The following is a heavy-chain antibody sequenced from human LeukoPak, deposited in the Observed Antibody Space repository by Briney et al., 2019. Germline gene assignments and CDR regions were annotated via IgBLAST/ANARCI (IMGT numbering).Heavy chain of an antibody. CDR3: ARDRGAYYYETGY. V-gene: IGHV3-66*01. J-gene: IGHJ4*02. D-gene: IGHD3-22*01. CDR1: GFTVNSNY. Sequence: GGSLRLSCAASGFTVNSNYMNWVRQAPGKGLEWVSVIYSGGETYYADSVKGRFTISRDISKNTLYPQMNNLRAEDTAVYYCARDRGAYYYETGYWGQGTLVTVSS. CDR2: IYSGGET.